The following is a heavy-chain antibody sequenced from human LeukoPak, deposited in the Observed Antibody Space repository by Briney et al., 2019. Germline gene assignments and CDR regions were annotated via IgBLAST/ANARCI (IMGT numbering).Heavy chain of an antibody. J-gene: IGHJ5*02. Sequence: PGGSLRLSCAASGFTFDDYAMHWVRQAPGKGLEWVSGISWNSGSIGYADSVKGRFTISRDNAKNSLYLQMNSLRAEDTALYYCAKDGVVAAKFANWFDPWGQGTLVTVSS. CDR2: ISWNSGSI. D-gene: IGHD2-15*01. V-gene: IGHV3-9*01. CDR3: AKDGVVAAKFANWFDP. CDR1: GFTFDDYA.